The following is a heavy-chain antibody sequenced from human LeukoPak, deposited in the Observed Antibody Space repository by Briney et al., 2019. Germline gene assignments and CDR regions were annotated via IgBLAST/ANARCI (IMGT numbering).Heavy chain of an antibody. D-gene: IGHD6-13*01. CDR3: AREWGSSWSDY. CDR2: INPNSGGT. J-gene: IGHJ4*02. CDR1: GYTLTGYF. V-gene: IGHV1-2*06. Sequence: ASVKVSCKASGYTLTGYFMHWVRQAPGQGLEWMGRINPNSGGTNYAQKFQGRVTMTRDTSINTAYMELSRLRSDGTAVYYCAREWGSSWSDYWGQGTLVTVSS.